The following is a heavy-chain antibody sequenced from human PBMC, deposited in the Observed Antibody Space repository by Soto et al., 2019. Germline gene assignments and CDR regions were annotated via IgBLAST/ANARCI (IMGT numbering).Heavy chain of an antibody. Sequence: HPGGSLRLSCAASGFAFSSYAMSWVRQAPGKGLEWVSAISGSSGSTYYADSVKGRFTISRDNSKNTLYLQMNSLRAEDTFVYYCAKSLFSYSSGSHAFDIWGQGTMVTVSS. CDR2: ISGSSGST. CDR3: AKSLFSYSSGSHAFDI. V-gene: IGHV3-23*01. J-gene: IGHJ3*02. CDR1: GFAFSSYA. D-gene: IGHD6-19*01.